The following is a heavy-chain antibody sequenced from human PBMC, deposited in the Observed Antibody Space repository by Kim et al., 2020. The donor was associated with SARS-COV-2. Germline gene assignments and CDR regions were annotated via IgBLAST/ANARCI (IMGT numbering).Heavy chain of an antibody. CDR3: ARHVYGSGSYYSLDDAFDI. CDR1: GGSISSSSYY. Sequence: SETLSLTCTVSGGSISSSSYYWGWIRQPPGKGLEWIGSIYYSGSTYYNPSLKSRVTISVDTSKNQYSLKLSSMTDADTAVYYCARHVYGSGSYYSLDDAFDIWGQGTMVTVSS. V-gene: IGHV4-39*01. CDR2: IYYSGST. D-gene: IGHD3-10*01. J-gene: IGHJ3*02.